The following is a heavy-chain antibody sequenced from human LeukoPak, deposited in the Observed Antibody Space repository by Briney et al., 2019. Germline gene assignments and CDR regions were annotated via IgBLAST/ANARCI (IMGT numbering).Heavy chain of an antibody. J-gene: IGHJ4*02. V-gene: IGHV4-39*07. D-gene: IGHD3-10*01. CDR3: ARAPFHDYGSGSYDC. CDR1: GGSISSSSYY. Sequence: SETLSLTCTVSGGSISSSSYYWGWIRQPPGKGLEWIGSIYYSGSTYYNPSLKSRVTISVDTSKNQFSLKLSSVTAADTAVYYCARAPFHDYGSGSYDCWGQGLLVTVSS. CDR2: IYYSGST.